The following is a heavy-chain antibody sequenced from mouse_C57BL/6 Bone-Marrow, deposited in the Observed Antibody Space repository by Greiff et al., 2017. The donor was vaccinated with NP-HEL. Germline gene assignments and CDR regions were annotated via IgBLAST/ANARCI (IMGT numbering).Heavy chain of an antibody. D-gene: IGHD2-3*01. CDR1: GYTFTDYY. J-gene: IGHJ4*01. CDR3: ASCYDGDFYYAMDY. V-gene: IGHV1-26*01. Sequence: VQLQQSGPELVKPGASVKISCKASGYTFTDYYMNWVKQSHGKSLEWIGDINPNNGGTSYNQKFKGKATLTVDKSSSTAYMELRSLTSEDSAVDYCASCYDGDFYYAMDYWGQGTSVTVSS. CDR2: INPNNGGT.